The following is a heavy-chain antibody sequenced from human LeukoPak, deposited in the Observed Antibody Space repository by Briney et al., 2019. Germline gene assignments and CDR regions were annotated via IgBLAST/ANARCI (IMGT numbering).Heavy chain of an antibody. CDR2: ISSSSSYI. V-gene: IGHV3-21*01. CDR3: NPYYYDSSGYLNDY. J-gene: IGHJ4*02. CDR1: GFTFSSYS. Sequence: GSLRLSCAASGFTFSSYSMDWVRQAPGKGLEWVSSISSSSSYIYYADSVKGRFTISRDNAKNSLYLRMNSLRAEDTAVYYCNPYYYDSSGYLNDYWGQGTLVTVSS. D-gene: IGHD3-22*01.